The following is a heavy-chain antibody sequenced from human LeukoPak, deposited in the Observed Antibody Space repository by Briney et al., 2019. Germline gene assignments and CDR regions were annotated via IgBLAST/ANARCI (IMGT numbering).Heavy chain of an antibody. CDR3: ARGTPDYDILTGYSIDLYYFDY. J-gene: IGHJ4*02. CDR1: GGSISSYY. Sequence: PSETLSLTCTVSGGSISSYYWSWIRQPPGKGLEGIGYIYYSWSTNYNPSLKSRVTISVDTSKTQFSLKLSSVTAADTAVYYCARGTPDYDILTGYSIDLYYFDYWGQGTLVTVSS. V-gene: IGHV4-59*08. CDR2: IYYSWST. D-gene: IGHD3-9*01.